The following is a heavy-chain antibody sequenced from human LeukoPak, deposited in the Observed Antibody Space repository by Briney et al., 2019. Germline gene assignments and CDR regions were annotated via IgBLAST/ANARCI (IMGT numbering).Heavy chain of an antibody. J-gene: IGHJ1*01. D-gene: IGHD3-3*01. V-gene: IGHV3-43*02. CDR3: AKDYSYDFWSGCSGH. CDR2: ISGDGGST. CDR1: GFTFDDYA. Sequence: GGSLRLSCAASGFTFDDYAMHWVRHAPGKGLEWVSLISGDGGSTYYADSVKGRFTISRDNSKNSLYLQMNSLRTEDTALYYCAKDYSYDFWSGCSGHWGQGTLVTVSS.